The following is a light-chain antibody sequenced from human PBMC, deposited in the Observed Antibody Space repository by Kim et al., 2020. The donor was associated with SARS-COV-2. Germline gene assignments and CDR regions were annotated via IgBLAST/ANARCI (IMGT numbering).Light chain of an antibody. CDR2: RNN. CDR3: AAWDDSLSGRV. CDR1: SSNIGSNY. V-gene: IGLV1-47*01. Sequence: SVLTQPPSASGTPGQRVTISCSGSSSNIGSNYVYWYQQLPGTAPKLLIYRNNQWPSGVPDRFSGSKSGTSASLAISGLRSEDEADYYCAAWDDSLSGRVFGGGTQLTVL. J-gene: IGLJ3*02.